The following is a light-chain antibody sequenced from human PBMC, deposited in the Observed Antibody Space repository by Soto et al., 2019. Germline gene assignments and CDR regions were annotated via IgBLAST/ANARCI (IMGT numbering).Light chain of an antibody. CDR2: GNH. V-gene: IGLV1-40*01. J-gene: IGLJ7*01. CDR1: SSNIGAGYD. Sequence: QLVLTQPPSVSGAPGQRVTISCTGSSSNIGAGYDVHWYKQLPGTAPKLLIYGNHNRPSGVPDRFSGSKSGTSASLAITGLQAEDEADYYCQSYDSSLSGAVFGGGTQLTVL. CDR3: QSYDSSLSGAV.